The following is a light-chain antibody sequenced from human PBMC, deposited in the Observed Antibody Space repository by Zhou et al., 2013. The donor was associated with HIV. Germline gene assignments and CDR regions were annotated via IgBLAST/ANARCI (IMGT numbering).Light chain of an antibody. CDR1: QSVSSN. Sequence: PGERATLSCWASQSVSSNLAWYQEKPGQTPRLLIYGASSRAIGIPDRFSGSGSGTDFTLTISRLEPEDFAVYYCHRYGSSPSWTFGQGTKVEI. V-gene: IGKV3-20*01. J-gene: IGKJ1*01. CDR2: GAS. CDR3: HRYGSSPSWT.